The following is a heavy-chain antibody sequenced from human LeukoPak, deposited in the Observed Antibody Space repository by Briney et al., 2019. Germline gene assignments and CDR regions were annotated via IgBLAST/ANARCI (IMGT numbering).Heavy chain of an antibody. CDR2: MNPNSGNT. CDR3: ARSGPVNYYGSGSYRRLGS. CDR1: GYTFTSYD. J-gene: IGHJ5*02. D-gene: IGHD3-10*01. V-gene: IGHV1-8*01. Sequence: VSVKVSCKASGYTFTSYDINWVRQATGQGLEWMGWMNPNSGNTGYAQKFQGRVTMTRNTSISTAYMELSSLRSEDTAVYYCARSGPVNYYGSGSYRRLGSWGQGTLVTVSS.